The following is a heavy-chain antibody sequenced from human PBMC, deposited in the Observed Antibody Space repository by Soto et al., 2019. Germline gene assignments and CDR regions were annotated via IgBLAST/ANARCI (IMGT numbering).Heavy chain of an antibody. V-gene: IGHV1-46*01. CDR2: INPHGGST. CDR3: ARSSGGNFGIIIEGSNWFDP. Sequence: ASVKVSCKAPGATFTSYYLNWVRQAPGQGLEWMGVINPHGGSTKYAQKFQGRITMTRDTFRSTVYMELSSLRSDDTAIYYCARSSGGNFGIIIEGSNWFDPWGQGTLVTVSS. J-gene: IGHJ5*02. D-gene: IGHD3-3*01. CDR1: GATFTSYY.